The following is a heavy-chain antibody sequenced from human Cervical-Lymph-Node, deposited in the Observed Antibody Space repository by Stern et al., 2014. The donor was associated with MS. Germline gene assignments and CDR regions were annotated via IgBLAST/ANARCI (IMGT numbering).Heavy chain of an antibody. V-gene: IGHV1-3*01. CDR3: ARHPVYSYFLDF. CDR2: INCGPVPT. D-gene: IGHD4-11*01. J-gene: IGHJ4*02. Sequence: QIKLVQSGAEVKKPGASMTISCKTSGYKFIDHDIHWVSQAPGKRLEWMGFINCGPVPTIYSQKFQGRVSVTRDIAASAAYIDLSSLIPDDTAVYYCARHPVYSYFLDFWGLGILVTVFS. CDR1: GYKFIDHD.